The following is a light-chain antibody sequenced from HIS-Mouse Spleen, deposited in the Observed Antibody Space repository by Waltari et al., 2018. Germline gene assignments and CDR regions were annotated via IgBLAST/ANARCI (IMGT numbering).Light chain of an antibody. V-gene: IGLV3-10*01. CDR2: EDS. CDR3: YSTDSSGNHRV. CDR1: ALPKTY. J-gene: IGLJ2*01. Sequence: SYELTQPPSVSVSPGQTARITCSGDALPKTYAYWYQQKSGQAPGLFIYEDSKRPSGIPGRFSGSSSGTMATLTISGAQVEDEADYYCYSTDSSGNHRVFGGGTKLTVL.